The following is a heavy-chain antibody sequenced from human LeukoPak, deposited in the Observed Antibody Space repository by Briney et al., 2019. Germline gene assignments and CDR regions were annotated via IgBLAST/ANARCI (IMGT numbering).Heavy chain of an antibody. J-gene: IGHJ4*02. CDR2: ISGRNGYT. V-gene: IGHV1-18*01. D-gene: IGHD3-10*01. Sequence: ASVKVSCRTSGYTFTSYGISWVRQAPGQGLEWKGWISGRNGYTNYAQKLRDRVTMTTDTSTSTAYMELRSLRSDDTAVYYCARDMLHSGSYRADYWGQGTLVTVSS. CDR3: ARDMLHSGSYRADY. CDR1: GYTFTSYG.